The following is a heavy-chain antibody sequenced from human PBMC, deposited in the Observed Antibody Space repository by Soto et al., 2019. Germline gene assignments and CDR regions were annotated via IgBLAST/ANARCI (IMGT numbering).Heavy chain of an antibody. V-gene: IGHV1-2*02. CDR3: ARSKGDYYDSSGYHYYFDY. CDR1: GYTLTGYY. Sequence: GASVKVSCKASGYTLTGYYVHWVRQAPGRGLEWMGWLNPNSGGTKSAQKFQGRVTMTRDTSINTAYMELSRLRSDDTAVYYCARSKGDYYDSSGYHYYFDYWGQGALVTVSS. D-gene: IGHD3-22*01. CDR2: LNPNSGGT. J-gene: IGHJ4*02.